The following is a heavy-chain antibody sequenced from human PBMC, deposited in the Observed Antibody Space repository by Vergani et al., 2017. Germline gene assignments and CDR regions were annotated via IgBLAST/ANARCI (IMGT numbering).Heavy chain of an antibody. CDR2: IYYSGST. V-gene: IGHV4-39*07. CDR1: GGSISSSSYY. J-gene: IGHJ5*02. Sequence: QLQLQESGPGLVKPSETLSLTCTVSGGSISSSSYYWGWIRQPPGKGLEWIGSIYYSGSTYYNPYLKSRVTISVDTSKNQFSLKLSAVTAADTAVYYCAREVYYYYDSSGYFTWGQGTLVTVSS. CDR3: AREVYYYYDSSGYFT. D-gene: IGHD3-22*01.